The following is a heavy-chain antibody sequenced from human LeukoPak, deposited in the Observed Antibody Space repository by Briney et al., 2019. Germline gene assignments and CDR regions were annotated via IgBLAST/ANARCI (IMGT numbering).Heavy chain of an antibody. CDR2: ISGSGGST. Sequence: GGSLRLSCAASGFTFSSYSMNWVRQAPGKGLEWVSDISGSGGSTYYADSVKGRFTISRNNSKNTLYLQMNSLRAEDTAVYYCAKQPYLYYLDYWGQGTLITVSS. CDR1: GFTFSSYS. D-gene: IGHD2/OR15-2a*01. J-gene: IGHJ4*02. V-gene: IGHV3-23*01. CDR3: AKQPYLYYLDY.